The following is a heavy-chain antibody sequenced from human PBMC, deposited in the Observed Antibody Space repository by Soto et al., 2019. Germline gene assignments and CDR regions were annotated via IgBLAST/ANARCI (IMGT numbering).Heavy chain of an antibody. J-gene: IGHJ2*01. V-gene: IGHV3-72*01. Sequence: EVQLVESGGDLVQPGGSLRLSCAASGFTFSDHFMDWVRQVPGKGLEWVGRIRDRANGYTTEYAASVKGRFSISRDNAKNSLYLQMNSLRAEDTAVYYCAGDAYYLSLWGRGTLVSVSS. CDR1: GFTFSDHF. D-gene: IGHD3-10*01. CDR3: AGDAYYLSL. CDR2: IRDRANGYTT.